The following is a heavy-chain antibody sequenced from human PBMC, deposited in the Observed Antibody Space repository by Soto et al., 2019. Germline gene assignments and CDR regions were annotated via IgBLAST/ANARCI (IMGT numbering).Heavy chain of an antibody. D-gene: IGHD2-21*01. CDR3: ARMRGLVEISPYLAY. Sequence: QVQLQESGPGLVKPSETLSLTCSISGGSISDYQWNCIRQPPGKGLEWIGYIYYSGRTNYNPSLKSRLILSLDSSTRQFSLCLRSVTVAVTAVYYWARMRGLVEISPYLAYLGQGALVTVSS. CDR1: GGSISDYQ. V-gene: IGHV4-59*01. J-gene: IGHJ4*02. CDR2: IYYSGRT.